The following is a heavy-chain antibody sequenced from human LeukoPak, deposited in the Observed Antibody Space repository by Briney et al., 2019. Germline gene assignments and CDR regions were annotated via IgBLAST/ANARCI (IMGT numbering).Heavy chain of an antibody. Sequence: GRSLRLSCAASGFTFSSYAMHWVRQAPGKGLEWVAVITYDGSNKYYADSVKGRFTISRDNSKNTLYLQMNSLRAEDTAVYYWAKEGGGIAAAGGFDYWAREPWSPSPQ. CDR3: AKEGGGIAAAGGFDY. CDR1: GFTFSSYA. D-gene: IGHD6-13*01. CDR2: ITYDGSNK. V-gene: IGHV3-30-3*01. J-gene: IGHJ4*02.